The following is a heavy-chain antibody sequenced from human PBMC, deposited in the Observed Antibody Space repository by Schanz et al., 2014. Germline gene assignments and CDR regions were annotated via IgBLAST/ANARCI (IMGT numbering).Heavy chain of an antibody. CDR3: ARLDSSSWYPRY. Sequence: EVHLLESGGGLVQPGGSLRLSCAASGFSFSSYTMSWVRQAPGKGLERVANIKQDGSEKYYVDSVKGRFTTSRDNGKKSMYLQMNSLRAEDTAVYYCARLDSSSWYPRYWGQGTLVTVSS. CDR1: GFSFSSYT. V-gene: IGHV3-7*03. D-gene: IGHD6-13*01. CDR2: IKQDGSEK. J-gene: IGHJ4*02.